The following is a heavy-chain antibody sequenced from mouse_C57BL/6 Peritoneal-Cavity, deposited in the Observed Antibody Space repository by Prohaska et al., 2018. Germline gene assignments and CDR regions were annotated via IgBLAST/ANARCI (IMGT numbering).Heavy chain of an antibody. J-gene: IGHJ3*01. D-gene: IGHD4-1*01. V-gene: IGHV3-8*01. CDR2: ISYSGST. CDR3: ARSSDWDLFAY. Sequence: EYMGYISYSGSTYYNPSLKSRISITRDTSKNQYYLQLNSVTTEDTATYYCARSSDWDLFAYWGQATLVTVS.